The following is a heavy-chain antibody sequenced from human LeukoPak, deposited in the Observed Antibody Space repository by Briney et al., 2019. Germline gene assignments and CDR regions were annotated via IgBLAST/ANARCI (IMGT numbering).Heavy chain of an antibody. CDR2: IDWGDDK. CDR1: GFSLSTSGMR. Sequence: SGPTLVNPTQTLTLTCTFSGFSLSTSGMRLSWIRQPPGKALEWLARIDWGDDKFYSTSLKTRLTISKDISKNQVVLTMTNMGPVDTATYYCARMSTYYDILTGYWVGYYCDYWGQGTLVTVSS. J-gene: IGHJ4*02. CDR3: ARMSTYYDILTGYWVGYYCDY. D-gene: IGHD3-9*01. V-gene: IGHV2-70*04.